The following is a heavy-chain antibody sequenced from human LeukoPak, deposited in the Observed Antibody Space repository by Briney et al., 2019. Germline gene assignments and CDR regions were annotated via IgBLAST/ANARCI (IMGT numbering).Heavy chain of an antibody. CDR1: GYTFTGYY. CDR3: ARDNIAVAGPGDY. Sequence: GASVKVSCKASGYTFTGYYMHWVRQAPGQGLEWMGWINPNSGGKNYAQKFQGRVTMTRDTSISTAYMELSRLRSDDTAVYYCARDNIAVAGPGDYWGQGTLVTVSS. D-gene: IGHD6-19*01. J-gene: IGHJ4*02. CDR2: INPNSGGK. V-gene: IGHV1-2*02.